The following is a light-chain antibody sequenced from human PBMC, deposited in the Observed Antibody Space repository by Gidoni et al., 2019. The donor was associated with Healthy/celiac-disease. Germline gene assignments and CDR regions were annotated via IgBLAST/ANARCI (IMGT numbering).Light chain of an antibody. J-gene: IGKJ4*01. V-gene: IGKV3-20*01. CDR3: QQYGSRALT. CDR2: AAS. Sequence: EIVLTQSPGTLSLSPGERATLSCRASQSVSSSYLAWYQQKPGQAPRLLIYAASSRATGIPNRCSGRGSGTDFTLTISRLEPEDFAVYYCQQYGSRALTFGGGTKVEIK. CDR1: QSVSSSY.